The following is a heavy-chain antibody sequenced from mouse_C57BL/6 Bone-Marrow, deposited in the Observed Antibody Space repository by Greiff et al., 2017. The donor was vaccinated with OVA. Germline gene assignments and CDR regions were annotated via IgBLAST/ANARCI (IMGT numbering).Heavy chain of an antibody. CDR1: GYTFTSYW. J-gene: IGHJ4*01. Sequence: VQLQQSGTVLARPGASVKMSCKTSGYTFTSYWMHWVKQRPGQGLEWIGAIYPGNSDTSYNQKFKGKAKLTAVTSASTAYMALSSLTNEDSAVYYCTRSVVEDYYAMDYWGQGTSVTVSS. CDR3: TRSVVEDYYAMDY. D-gene: IGHD1-1*01. CDR2: IYPGNSDT. V-gene: IGHV1-5*01.